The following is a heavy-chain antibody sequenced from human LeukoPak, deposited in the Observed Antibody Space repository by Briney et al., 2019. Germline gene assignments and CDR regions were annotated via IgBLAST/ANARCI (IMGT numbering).Heavy chain of an antibody. V-gene: IGHV1-2*02. CDR2: INPNSGGT. Sequence: ASVTVSCKASGYTFPGYYMHWVRQAPGQGLEWMGWINPNSGGTNYAQKFQGRVTMTRDTSISTAYMELSRLRSDDTAVYYCARIAAAGLFMDVWGQGTTVTVSS. D-gene: IGHD6-13*01. CDR1: GYTFPGYY. CDR3: ARIAAAGLFMDV. J-gene: IGHJ6*02.